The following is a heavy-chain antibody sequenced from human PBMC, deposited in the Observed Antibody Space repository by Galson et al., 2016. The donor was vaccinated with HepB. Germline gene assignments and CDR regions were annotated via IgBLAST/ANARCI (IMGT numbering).Heavy chain of an antibody. CDR2: IYSGGTT. D-gene: IGHD3-10*01. CDR3: AKERGSRLTMVRGVLDPFDI. V-gene: IGHV3-53*01. Sequence: SLRLSCAASGFTVSSTYMNWVRQAPGKGLEWVSIIYSGGTTYQADSVKGRFTISRDNSKNTLYLQMSSLRAEDTAVYYCAKERGSRLTMVRGVLDPFDIWGQGTLVTVSS. J-gene: IGHJ3*02. CDR1: GFTVSSTY.